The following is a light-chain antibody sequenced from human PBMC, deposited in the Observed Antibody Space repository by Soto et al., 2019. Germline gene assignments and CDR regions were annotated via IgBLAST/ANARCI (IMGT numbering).Light chain of an antibody. J-gene: IGKJ1*01. V-gene: IGKV3-15*01. CDR3: QEYNSWPPWT. CDR2: GAS. CDR1: QSVGTN. Sequence: EIVMTQSPVTLSASPGERVTLSCRASQSVGTNLAWHQQRPGQAPRLLIYGASTRAAGIPARFSGSGSGTEFALTINSLQPEDFAVYHCQEYNSWPPWTFGQGTEVEI.